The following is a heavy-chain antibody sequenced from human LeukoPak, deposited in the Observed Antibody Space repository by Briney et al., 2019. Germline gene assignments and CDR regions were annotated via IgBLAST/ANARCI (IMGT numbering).Heavy chain of an antibody. J-gene: IGHJ4*02. CDR2: IYYSGST. Sequence: SETLSLTCTVSGGSISSSSYYWGWIRQPPGKGLEWIGSIYYSGSTYYNPSLKSRVTISVDTSKNQFSLKLSSVTAADTAVYYCASNRPTLRVNDYWGQGTLVTVSS. V-gene: IGHV4-39*01. D-gene: IGHD5/OR15-5a*01. CDR1: GGSISSSSYY. CDR3: ASNRPTLRVNDY.